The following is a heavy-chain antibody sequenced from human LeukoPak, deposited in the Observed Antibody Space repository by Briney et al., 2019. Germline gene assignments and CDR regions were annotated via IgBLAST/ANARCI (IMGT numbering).Heavy chain of an antibody. CDR2: ISFSGCST. D-gene: IGHD3-22*01. CDR3: AKRGVVIRVILVGFHKEAYYFDS. J-gene: IGHJ4*02. CDR1: VITLSNYG. V-gene: IGHV3-23*01. Sequence: GGSLRLSRAVSVITLSNYGMTWVRQPPGKGLECVAGISFSGCSTQHADSVKGRFTISKDNPKNTLYLQMNSLRAEDTAVYFCAKRGVVIRVILVGFHKEAYYFDSWGQGALVTVSS.